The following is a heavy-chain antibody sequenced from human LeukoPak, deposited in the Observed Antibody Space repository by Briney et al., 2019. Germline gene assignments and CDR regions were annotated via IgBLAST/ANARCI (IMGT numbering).Heavy chain of an antibody. Sequence: SVKVSCKASGGTFSSYAISWVRQAPGQGLEWMGRIIPILGIANYAQKFQGRVTITADKSTSTAYMEPSSLRSEDTAVYYCARGGAAAGTWDYWGQGTLVTVSS. D-gene: IGHD6-13*01. CDR1: GGTFSSYA. CDR2: IIPILGIA. J-gene: IGHJ4*02. CDR3: ARGGAAAGTWDY. V-gene: IGHV1-69*04.